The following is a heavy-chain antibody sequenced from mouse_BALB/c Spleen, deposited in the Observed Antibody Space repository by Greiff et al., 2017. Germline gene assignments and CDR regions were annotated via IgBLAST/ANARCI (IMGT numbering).Heavy chain of an antibody. CDR2: ISSGGST. J-gene: IGHJ4*01. Sequence: EVKLMESGGGLVKPGGSLKLSCAASGFTFSSYAMSWVRQTPEKRLEWVASISSGGSTYYPDSVKGRFTISRDNARNILYLQMSSLRSEDTAMYYCARGDPMDYWGQGTSVTVSS. CDR3: ARGDPMDY. V-gene: IGHV5-6-5*01. CDR1: GFTFSSYA.